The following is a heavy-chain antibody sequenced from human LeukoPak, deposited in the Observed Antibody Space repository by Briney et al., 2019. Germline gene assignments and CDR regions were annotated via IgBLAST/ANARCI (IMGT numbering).Heavy chain of an antibody. Sequence: SETLSLTCAVYGGSFSGYYWSWIRQSPGKGLEWIGEITHSGGTNYNPSLKSRVTISVDTSKNQFSLKLSSVTAADTAVYYCARGFCTSASCWNWFGPWGQGTLVTVSS. CDR3: ARGFCTSASCWNWFGP. CDR1: GGSFSGYY. CDR2: ITHSGGT. J-gene: IGHJ5*02. D-gene: IGHD2-2*01. V-gene: IGHV4-34*01.